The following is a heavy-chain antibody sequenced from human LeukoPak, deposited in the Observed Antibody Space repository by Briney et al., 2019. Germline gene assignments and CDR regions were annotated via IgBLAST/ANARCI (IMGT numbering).Heavy chain of an antibody. Sequence: SETLSLTCTVSGGSVSSGSYYWGWIRQPPGKGLGWFGYIYSRGSTNSNPSIKSLVTISVDTSKNQFSLKLSSVTAADTAVYYWARTGWYFDLWGRGTLVTVSS. J-gene: IGHJ2*01. V-gene: IGHV4-61*01. CDR2: IYSRGST. CDR1: GGSVSSGSYY. CDR3: ARTGWYFDL. D-gene: IGHD1-14*01.